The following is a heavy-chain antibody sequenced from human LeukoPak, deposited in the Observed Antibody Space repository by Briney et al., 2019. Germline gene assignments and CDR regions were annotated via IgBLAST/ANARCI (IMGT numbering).Heavy chain of an antibody. CDR3: ARDRGMLAAAFDI. D-gene: IGHD6-13*01. Sequence: PGGSLRLSCAASGFTFSSYSMNWVRQAPGKGLEWVSSISSSSSYIYYADSVKGRFTISRDNAENSLYLQMNSLRAEDTAVYYCARDRGMLAAAFDIWGQGTMVTVSS. CDR2: ISSSSSYI. J-gene: IGHJ3*02. V-gene: IGHV3-21*01. CDR1: GFTFSSYS.